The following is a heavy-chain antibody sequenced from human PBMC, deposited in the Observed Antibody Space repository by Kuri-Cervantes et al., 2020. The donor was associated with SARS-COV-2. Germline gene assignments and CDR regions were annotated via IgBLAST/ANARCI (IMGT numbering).Heavy chain of an antibody. V-gene: IGHV5-10-1*01. CDR1: GYNFTNYG. D-gene: IGHD7-27*01. CDR2: IDHTACDT. J-gene: IGHJ4*02. Sequence: GESLKISCTGSGYNFTNYGITWVRQMPGRGLEWMGSIDHTACDTNYRPSLQGHVTISTDKSITTAYLQRSNLKASDTAMYYCARHVLTWVCYFDQWGQGTPVTVSS. CDR3: ARHVLTWVCYFDQ.